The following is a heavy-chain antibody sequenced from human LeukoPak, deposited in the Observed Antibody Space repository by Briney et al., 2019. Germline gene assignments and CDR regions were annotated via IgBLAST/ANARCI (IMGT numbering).Heavy chain of an antibody. D-gene: IGHD3-10*01. CDR2: INPSGGSI. V-gene: IGHV1-46*01. CDR1: GYIFTSYY. Sequence: ASVKVSCKASGYIFTSYYMYWVRQAPGQGLEWMGIINPSGGSIRYAQKFQGRVTMTRDTSTSTVYMELSSLRSEDTAVYYCARDLTLMVRGVIRLGYWGQGTLVTVSS. CDR3: ARDLTLMVRGVIRLGY. J-gene: IGHJ4*02.